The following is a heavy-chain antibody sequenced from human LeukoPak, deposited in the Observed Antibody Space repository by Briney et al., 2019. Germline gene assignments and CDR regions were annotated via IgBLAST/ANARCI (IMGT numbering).Heavy chain of an antibody. V-gene: IGHV4-4*07. J-gene: IGHJ4*02. Sequence: SETLSLTCTVSGASISSYYCTWIRQPAGKGLEWVGHISTSGTSNYNPSLKNRVTMSVNTSKNQFSLKLSSVTAADTAVYYCARDPYYYDSSGYYYANRGGYFDYWGQGTLVTVSS. D-gene: IGHD3-22*01. CDR1: GASISSYY. CDR2: ISTSGTS. CDR3: ARDPYYYDSSGYYYANRGGYFDY.